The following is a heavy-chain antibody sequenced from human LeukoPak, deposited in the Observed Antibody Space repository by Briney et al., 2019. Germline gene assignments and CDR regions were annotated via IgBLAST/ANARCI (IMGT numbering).Heavy chain of an antibody. Sequence: GGSLRLSCAASGFRFSDFTMTWVRQAPGKGPEWVSAIGGRGTSTYYADSLGGRFTISRDNSKDMLYLQMDSLKVEDTATYYCGKEGGAWGQGTKVTVSS. CDR2: IGGRGTST. V-gene: IGHV3-23*01. D-gene: IGHD3-16*01. J-gene: IGHJ5*02. CDR3: GKEGGA. CDR1: GFRFSDFT.